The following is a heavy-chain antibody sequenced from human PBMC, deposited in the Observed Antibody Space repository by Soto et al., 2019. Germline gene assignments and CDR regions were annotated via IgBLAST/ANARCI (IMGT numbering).Heavy chain of an antibody. Sequence: GGSLRLSCAASGFTFSSYSMNWVRQAPGKGLEWVSYISSSSSTIYYADSVKGRFTISRDNAKNSLYLQMNSLRAEDTAVYYCAREMVFDYWGQGTLVTVSS. D-gene: IGHD2-8*01. J-gene: IGHJ4*02. V-gene: IGHV3-48*01. CDR2: ISSSSSTI. CDR1: GFTFSSYS. CDR3: AREMVFDY.